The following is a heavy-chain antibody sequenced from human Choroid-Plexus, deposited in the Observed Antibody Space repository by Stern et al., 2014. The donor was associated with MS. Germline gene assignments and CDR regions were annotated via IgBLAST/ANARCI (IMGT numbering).Heavy chain of an antibody. CDR1: GFTFSNYA. D-gene: IGHD3-16*01. V-gene: IGHV3-23*01. CDR3: ARDPWGVKYFDY. Sequence: EVQLLESGGGLMLPGGSLRVSCAASGFTFSNYAMGWVRQAPGKGLEWVSAIRGSGGGIYYADSVKGRFTSSRDNSKNTLYLQMDSLRAEDTALYYCARDPWGVKYFDYWGQGTLVAVSS. J-gene: IGHJ4*02. CDR2: IRGSGGGI.